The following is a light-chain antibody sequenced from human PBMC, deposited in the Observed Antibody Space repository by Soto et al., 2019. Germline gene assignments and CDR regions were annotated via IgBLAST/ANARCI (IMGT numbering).Light chain of an antibody. CDR1: QSVSSN. V-gene: IGKV3-15*01. CDR2: GAS. Sequence: EIVLTQSPGTLSLSPGERATLSCRASQSVSSNLAWYQQKPGQAPRLLIYGASTRATGIPARFSGSGSGTEFNLTISSLQSGDFAVYFCQQYDDWLRLTFGGGTKVDIK. J-gene: IGKJ4*01. CDR3: QQYDDWLRLT.